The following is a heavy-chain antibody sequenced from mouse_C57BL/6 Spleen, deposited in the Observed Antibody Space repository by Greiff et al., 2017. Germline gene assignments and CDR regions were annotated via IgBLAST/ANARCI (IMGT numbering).Heavy chain of an antibody. CDR2: ISDGGSYT. D-gene: IGHD1-1*01. V-gene: IGHV5-4*01. CDR3: AREYGSSSFDY. Sequence: EVQRVESGGGLVKPGGSLKLSCAASGFTFSSYAMSWVRQTPEKRLEWVATISDGGSYTYYPDNVKGRFTISRDNAKNNLYLQMSHLKSEDTAMYYCAREYGSSSFDYWGQGTTLTVSS. CDR1: GFTFSSYA. J-gene: IGHJ2*01.